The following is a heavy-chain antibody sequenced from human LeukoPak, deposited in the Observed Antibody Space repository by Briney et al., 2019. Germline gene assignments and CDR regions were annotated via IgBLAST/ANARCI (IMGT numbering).Heavy chain of an antibody. V-gene: IGHV3-23*01. CDR3: AKDDAWLRFGE. CDR1: GFTFSNHG. D-gene: IGHD3-10*01. CDR2: ISPSGDIT. J-gene: IGHJ4*02. Sequence: GGSLRLSCAASGFTFSNHGMNWVRQAPGKGLEWVSCISPSGDITYYADSVKGRFTISRDNSKNTLYLEVISLTAEDTAVYYCAKDDAWLRFGEWSQGTLVTVSS.